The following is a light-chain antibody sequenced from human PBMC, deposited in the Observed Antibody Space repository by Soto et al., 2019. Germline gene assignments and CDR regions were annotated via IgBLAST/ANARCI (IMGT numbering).Light chain of an antibody. CDR1: QSVSST. V-gene: IGKV3-15*01. J-gene: IGKJ1*01. CDR2: GAS. Sequence: EIVMPQSPATLSVSPGERATLSCRASQSVSSTLAWYQQKPGQAPMLLIYGASTRATGIPARFSGSGSGTEFTLTISSLHSEDFAVYYCQQYNNWWTFGQGPKVEIK. CDR3: QQYNNWWT.